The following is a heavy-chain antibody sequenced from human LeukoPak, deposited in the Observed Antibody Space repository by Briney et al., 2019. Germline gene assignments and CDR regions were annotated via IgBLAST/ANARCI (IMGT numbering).Heavy chain of an antibody. D-gene: IGHD5-12*01. CDR1: GFTFRNYA. V-gene: IGHV3-30-3*02. CDR2: ISNDAITK. CDR3: AKDAGYSGYDSYFDY. J-gene: IGHJ4*02. Sequence: GRSLRLSCEASGFTFRNYAVHWVRQAPGKGLEWVAVISNDAITKYYADSVKGRFTISRDNSKNTLYLQMNSLRAEDTAVYYCAKDAGYSGYDSYFDYWGQGTLVTVSS.